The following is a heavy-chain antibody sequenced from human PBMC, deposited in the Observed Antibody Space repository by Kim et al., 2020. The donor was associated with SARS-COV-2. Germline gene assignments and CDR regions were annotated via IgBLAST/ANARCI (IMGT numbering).Heavy chain of an antibody. CDR2: SNTNTGNP. CDR3: ARDGGTYYESDIGVMAFDY. J-gene: IGHJ4*02. V-gene: IGHV7-4-1*02. CDR1: GYIFTNHA. D-gene: IGHD3-16*01. Sequence: ASVKVSCKASGYIFTNHAMNWVRQAPGQGLEWMGWSNTNTGNPTYAQGFTGRFVFSLDTSGSTAYLQISSLKAEDTAVYYCARDGGTYYESDIGVMAFDYWGQGTLVTVSS.